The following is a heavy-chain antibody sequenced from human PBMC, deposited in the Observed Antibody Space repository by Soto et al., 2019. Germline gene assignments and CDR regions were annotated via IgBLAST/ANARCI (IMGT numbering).Heavy chain of an antibody. J-gene: IGHJ3*02. CDR2: IKPSGGRT. CDR1: GYKFTAYY. V-gene: IGHV1-46*01. CDR3: SRVESCGGECHSAHPDAFDI. Sequence: QVQLVQSGTEVKKPGASVRVSCKASGYKFTAYYVHWVRQAPGKGLEWMAMIKPSGGRTRYAQNFQDRLTMTADTSTTTVFMELSSLTSDATAVYFCSRVESCGGECHSAHPDAFDIWGQGTLVTVSS. D-gene: IGHD2-21*01.